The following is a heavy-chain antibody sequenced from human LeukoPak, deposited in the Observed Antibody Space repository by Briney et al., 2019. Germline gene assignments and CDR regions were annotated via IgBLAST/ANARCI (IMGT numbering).Heavy chain of an antibody. Sequence: KVSCKASGGTFISYAINWVRQAPGQGLEWMGWISGYSANTDYAPRLQGRVTMTTDTSTSTAYMELRSLRSDDTAVYYCARGSRQDTYGRELDYWGQGTLVTVSS. D-gene: IGHD5-18*01. CDR1: GGTFISYA. CDR3: ARGSRQDTYGRELDY. V-gene: IGHV1-18*01. CDR2: ISGYSANT. J-gene: IGHJ4*02.